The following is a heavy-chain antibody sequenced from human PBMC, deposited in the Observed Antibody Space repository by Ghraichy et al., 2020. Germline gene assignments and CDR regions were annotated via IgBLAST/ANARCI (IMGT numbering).Heavy chain of an antibody. V-gene: IGHV3-23*01. CDR3: AKTGDSGWVYDY. D-gene: IGHD6-19*01. Sequence: ESLNISCAASGFTFSGYAMSWVRQAPGKGLEWVSTITWNSASTRYADSVKGRSTISRDNYKNAVYLQVTSLREDDTAVYFCAKTGDSGWVYDYWGRGTLVTACS. CDR2: ITWNSAST. CDR1: GFTFSGYA. J-gene: IGHJ4*02.